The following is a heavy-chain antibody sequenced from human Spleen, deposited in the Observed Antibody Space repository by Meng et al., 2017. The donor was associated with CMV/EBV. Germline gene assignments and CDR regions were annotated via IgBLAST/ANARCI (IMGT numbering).Heavy chain of an antibody. CDR3: ARAVIGRPFNWFDP. CDR1: GYDLNDHY. D-gene: IGHD1-26*01. V-gene: IGHV1-2*02. J-gene: IGHJ5*02. CDR2: IKPNTGDT. Sequence: ASVKVSCKAAGYDLNDHYIHWVRQAPGQGPEWVGWIKPNTGDTDYGQKFQGRVTMTRDTSISTAFMELKRLTPDDTAVYYCARAVIGRPFNWFDPWGQGTLVTVS.